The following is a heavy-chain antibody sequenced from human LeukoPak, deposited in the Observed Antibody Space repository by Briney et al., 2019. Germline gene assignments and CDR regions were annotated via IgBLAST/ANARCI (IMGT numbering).Heavy chain of an antibody. V-gene: IGHV1-69*13. CDR1: GGTFSSYA. J-gene: IGHJ4*02. Sequence: ASVKVSCKASGGTFSSYAISWVRQAPGQGLEWMGGIIPIFGTANYAQKFQGRVTITADESTSTAYMELSSLRSEDTAVYHCARGRQAGSIDYWGQGTLVTVSS. CDR2: IIPIFGTA. CDR3: ARGRQAGSIDY. D-gene: IGHD5/OR15-5a*01.